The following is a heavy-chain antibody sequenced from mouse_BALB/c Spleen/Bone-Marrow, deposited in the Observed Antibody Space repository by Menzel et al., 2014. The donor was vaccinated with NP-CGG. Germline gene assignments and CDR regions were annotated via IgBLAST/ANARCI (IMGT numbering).Heavy chain of an antibody. V-gene: IGHV1S41*01. Sequence: DLVKPGASVKLSCKASGYTFTSYWINWIKQRPGQGLEWIGRIAPGSGSSYYNEMFKGKATLTVDTSSSTAYIQVSSLSSEDSAVYFCARGGLHYFDYWGQGTTLTVSS. CDR3: ARGGLHYFDY. CDR2: IAPGSGSS. J-gene: IGHJ2*01. D-gene: IGHD3-3*01. CDR1: GYTFTSYW.